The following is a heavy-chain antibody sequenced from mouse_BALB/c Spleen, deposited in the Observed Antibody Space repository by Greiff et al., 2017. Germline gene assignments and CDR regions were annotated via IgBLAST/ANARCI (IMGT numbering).Heavy chain of an antibody. Sequence: EVQRVESGGGLVQPGGSRKLSCAASGFTFSSFGMHWVRQAPEKGLEWVAYISSGSSTIYYADTVKGRFTISRDNPKNTLFLQMTSLRSEDTAMYYCARSEDYGNYFWFAYWGQGTLVTVSA. J-gene: IGHJ3*01. V-gene: IGHV5-17*02. D-gene: IGHD2-1*01. CDR1: GFTFSSFG. CDR2: ISSGSSTI. CDR3: ARSEDYGNYFWFAY.